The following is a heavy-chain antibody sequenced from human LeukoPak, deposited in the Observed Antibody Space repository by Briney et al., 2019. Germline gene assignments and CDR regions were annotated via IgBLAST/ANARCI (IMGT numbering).Heavy chain of an antibody. CDR2: IYPGDSDT. Sequence: GESLKISCKGSGYTFTNYWIAWVRKLPGKGLEWLGTIYPGDSDTRYSSSFQGQVTISADKSISTAYLRWSSLKASDTAMYYCARRCGRTTDYWGQGTLVTVSS. CDR1: GYTFTNYW. V-gene: IGHV5-51*01. CDR3: ARRCGRTTDY. J-gene: IGHJ4*02. D-gene: IGHD1-1*01.